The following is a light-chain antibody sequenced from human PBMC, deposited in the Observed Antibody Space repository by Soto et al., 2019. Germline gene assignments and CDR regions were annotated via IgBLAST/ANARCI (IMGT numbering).Light chain of an antibody. Sequence: QSVLTQPPSLSGAPEQGVTISCTGSGSTFGAGYDVHWDQQLPGTAPKLLIYDNRNRPSGVPDRFSGSKSGTSASLAISGLQAEDEADYYCQSYDSSVSVVFGGGTQLTVL. V-gene: IGLV1-40*01. CDR2: DNR. J-gene: IGLJ2*01. CDR3: QSYDSSVSVV. CDR1: GSTFGAGYD.